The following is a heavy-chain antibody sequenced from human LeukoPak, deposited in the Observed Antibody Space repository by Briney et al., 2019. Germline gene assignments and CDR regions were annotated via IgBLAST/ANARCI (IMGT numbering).Heavy chain of an antibody. CDR3: ARDSTSFFDNWGHSSYYSDV. Sequence: PGGSLRLSCAASGFTFSSYWMSWVRQAPGKGLEWVANIKHDGREKYFVDSVKDRFTISRDNARDSLYLQLNSLRAEDTAVYYCARDSTSFFDNWGHSSYYSDVWGKGTTVTVS. V-gene: IGHV3-7*01. CDR1: GFTFSSYW. D-gene: IGHD7-27*01. J-gene: IGHJ6*03. CDR2: IKHDGREK.